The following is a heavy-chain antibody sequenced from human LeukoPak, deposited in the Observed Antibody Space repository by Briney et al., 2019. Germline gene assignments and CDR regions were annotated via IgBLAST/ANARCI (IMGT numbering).Heavy chain of an antibody. CDR1: GYTFTNYG. CDR3: ARDRTVPSQSLNYYYGMDV. Sequence: ASVKVSCKASGYTFTNYGISWVRQAPGQGLEWMGWISAYNGNTNYAQKLQGRVTMTTDTSTSTAYMELRSLRSDDTAVYYCARDRTVPSQSLNYYYGMDVWGQGTTVTVSS. CDR2: ISAYNGNT. J-gene: IGHJ6*02. D-gene: IGHD4-17*01. V-gene: IGHV1-18*01.